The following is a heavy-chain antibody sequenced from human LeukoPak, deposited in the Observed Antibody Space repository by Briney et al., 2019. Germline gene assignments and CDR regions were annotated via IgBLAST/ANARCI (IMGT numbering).Heavy chain of an antibody. D-gene: IGHD2-2*01. CDR1: GGTFSSYA. V-gene: IGHV1-69*13. J-gene: IGHJ3*02. Sequence: SVKVSCKAPGGTFSSYAISWVRQAPGQGLEWMGGIIPIFGTANYAQKFQGRVTITADESTSTAYMELSSLRSEDTAVYYCARGRIGYCGSTSCPGTFDIWGQGTMVTVSS. CDR3: ARGRIGYCGSTSCPGTFDI. CDR2: IIPIFGTA.